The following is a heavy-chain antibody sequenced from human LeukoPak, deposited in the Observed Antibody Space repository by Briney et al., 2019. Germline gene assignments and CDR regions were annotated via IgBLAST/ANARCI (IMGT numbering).Heavy chain of an antibody. CDR2: INPNSGGT. CDR1: GYTFTGYY. J-gene: IGHJ5*02. CDR3: ARGRYCSGGSCYLNWFDP. D-gene: IGHD2-15*01. V-gene: IGHV1-2*02. Sequence: ASVKVSCKASGYTFTGYYMHWVRQAPGQGLEWMGWINPNSGGTNYAQKFQGRVTMTRDTSISTAYMELSRLRSDDTAVYYCARGRYCSGGSCYLNWFDPGGKGPRVTVSS.